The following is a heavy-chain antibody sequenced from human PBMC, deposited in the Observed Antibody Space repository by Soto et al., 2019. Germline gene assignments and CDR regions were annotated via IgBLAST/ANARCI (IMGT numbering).Heavy chain of an antibody. CDR3: VADTAMAPRSCDY. D-gene: IGHD5-18*01. Sequence: EVHLVESGGGLVEPGGSLRLSCAASGFSFSYAWMNWVRQAPGKGLEWVGRIETYIDGGTVDYAAPVKGRFTISRDDSQGTGYLQMNSLETEDTAVYYCVADTAMAPRSCDYWGQGILVTVSS. CDR2: IETYIDGGTV. J-gene: IGHJ4*02. V-gene: IGHV3-15*04. CDR1: GFSFSYAW.